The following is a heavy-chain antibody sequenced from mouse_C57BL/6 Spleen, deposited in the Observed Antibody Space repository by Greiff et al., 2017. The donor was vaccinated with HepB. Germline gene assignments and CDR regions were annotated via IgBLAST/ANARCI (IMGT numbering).Heavy chain of an antibody. J-gene: IGHJ3*01. CDR2: IDPANGNT. D-gene: IGHD3-2*02. CDR3: ARGTTAQATSWFAY. V-gene: IGHV14-3*01. Sequence: VQLKQSVAELVRPGASVKLSCTASGFNITNTYMHWVKQRPEQGLEWIGRIDPANGNTNYAPKFKGKATFTADTSSTTAYLQLSSRTSEDTAIYYCARGTTAQATSWFAYWGKGTLVTVSA. CDR1: GFNITNTY.